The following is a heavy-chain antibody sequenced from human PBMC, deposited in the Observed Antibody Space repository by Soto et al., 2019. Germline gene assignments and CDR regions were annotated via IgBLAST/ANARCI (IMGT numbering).Heavy chain of an antibody. Sequence: SETLSLTCAVSGGSINSRYWWSWVRQSPGKGLEWIGEIYHSGSTNYNPSLKSRVTISVDKSKNQFSLNLSSVTAADTAVYYCARDQNGSSNYYTRYFDYWGQETLLTVS. CDR2: IYHSGST. J-gene: IGHJ4*02. D-gene: IGHD3-10*01. CDR3: ARDQNGSSNYYTRYFDY. CDR1: GGSINSRYW. V-gene: IGHV4-4*02.